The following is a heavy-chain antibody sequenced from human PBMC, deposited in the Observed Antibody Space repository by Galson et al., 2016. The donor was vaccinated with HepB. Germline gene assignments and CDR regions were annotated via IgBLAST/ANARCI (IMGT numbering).Heavy chain of an antibody. Sequence: SETLSLTCTVSGASVRDGGYFWSWIRQPPGERLEWIGYIYYTEATNYNPSLNSRVTMSIDTSNNQFSLRLTSVTAADTAVYYCGRDIYYGNYGGWFDPWGQGTLVTVSS. CDR2: IYYTEAT. D-gene: IGHD4-11*01. CDR1: GASVRDGGYF. CDR3: GRDIYYGNYGGWFDP. J-gene: IGHJ5*02. V-gene: IGHV4-61*08.